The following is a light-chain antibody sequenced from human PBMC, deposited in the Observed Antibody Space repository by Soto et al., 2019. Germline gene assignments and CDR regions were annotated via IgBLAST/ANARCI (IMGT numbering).Light chain of an antibody. J-gene: IGKJ5*01. CDR1: RSVRTK. V-gene: IGKV3-15*01. CDR3: QQYDTWPSIT. CDR2: GAS. Sequence: EIVMTQSPATLSVSPWEGATLSCMASRSVRTKLAWYQQKAGQAPRLLIYGASTRATGVSDRFSGSGSGTEYTLTISSLQSEDFAVYYCQQYDTWPSITFGQGTRLENK.